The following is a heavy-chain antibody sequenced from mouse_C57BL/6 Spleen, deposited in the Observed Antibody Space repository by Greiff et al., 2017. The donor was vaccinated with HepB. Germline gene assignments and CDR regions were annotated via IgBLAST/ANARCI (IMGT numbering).Heavy chain of an antibody. D-gene: IGHD2-12*01. CDR2: INYDGSST. CDR3: ARVLYDYYAMDY. V-gene: IGHV5-16*01. J-gene: IGHJ4*01. CDR1: GFTFSDYY. Sequence: DVMLVESEGGLVQPGSSMKLSCTASGFTFSDYYMAWVRQVPEKGLEWVANINYDGSSTYYLDSLKSRFIISRDNAKNILYLQMSSLKSEDTATYYCARVLYDYYAMDYWGQGTSVTVSS.